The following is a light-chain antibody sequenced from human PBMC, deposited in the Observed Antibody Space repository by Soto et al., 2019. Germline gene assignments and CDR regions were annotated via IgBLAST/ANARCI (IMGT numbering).Light chain of an antibody. CDR3: QQRSNWPPA. Sequence: EKVMTQSPATLSVSPGERATLSCRASQSVRSNLAWYQQKPGQPPRLLIYDASTRATGIPSRFSGSGSGTEFTLTISSLKSEDFAVYYCQQRSNWPPAFGQGTRLEIK. V-gene: IGKV3-15*01. CDR2: DAS. CDR1: QSVRSN. J-gene: IGKJ5*01.